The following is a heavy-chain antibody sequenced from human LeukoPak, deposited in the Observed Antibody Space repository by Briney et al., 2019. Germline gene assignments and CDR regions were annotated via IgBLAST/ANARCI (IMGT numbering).Heavy chain of an antibody. Sequence: SVKVSCKASGGTFSSYAISWVRQAPGQGLEWMGGIIPIFGTASYAQKFQGRVTITADKSTSTAYMELSSLRSEDTAVYYCAREGVAVAGTYFDYWGQGTLVTVSS. J-gene: IGHJ4*02. CDR3: AREGVAVAGTYFDY. V-gene: IGHV1-69*06. CDR2: IIPIFGTA. D-gene: IGHD6-19*01. CDR1: GGTFSSYA.